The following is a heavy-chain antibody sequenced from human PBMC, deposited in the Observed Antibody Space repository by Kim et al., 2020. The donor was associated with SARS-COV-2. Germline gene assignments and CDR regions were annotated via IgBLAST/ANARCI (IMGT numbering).Heavy chain of an antibody. CDR2: IRSKAYGGTT. V-gene: IGHV3-49*04. D-gene: IGHD2-2*01. CDR3: TREVCSSTSCTIDY. J-gene: IGHJ4*02. Sequence: GGSLRLSCTASGFTFGDYAMSWVRQAPGKGLEWVGFIRSKAYGGTTEYAASVKGRFTISRDDSKSIAYLQMNSLKTEDTAVYYCTREVCSSTSCTIDYWGQGTLVTVSS. CDR1: GFTFGDYA.